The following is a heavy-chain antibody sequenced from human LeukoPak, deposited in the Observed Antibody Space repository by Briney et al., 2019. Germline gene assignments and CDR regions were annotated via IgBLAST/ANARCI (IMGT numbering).Heavy chain of an antibody. D-gene: IGHD3-22*01. J-gene: IGHJ4*02. V-gene: IGHV5-51*01. CDR2: IFPDDSDT. CDR1: GYKFTSHW. Sequence: GESLKISCKGSGYKFTSHWIAWVRQMPGKGLEWMGIIFPDDSDTGYSPSFQGQVTISADKSISTAYLQWSSLKASDTAMYYCARRKGYYDTSGYYAFDYWGQGTMVTVSS. CDR3: ARRKGYYDTSGYYAFDY.